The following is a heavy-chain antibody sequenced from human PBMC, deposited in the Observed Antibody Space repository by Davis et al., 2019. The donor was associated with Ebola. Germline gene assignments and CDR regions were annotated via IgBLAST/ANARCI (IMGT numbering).Heavy chain of an antibody. CDR1: GFTFSSYW. CDR2: IKQDGSEK. D-gene: IGHD3-10*01. V-gene: IGHV3-7*03. CDR3: ARESYYYGSGSYYGAFFDY. J-gene: IGHJ4*02. Sequence: GGSLRLSCAASGFTFSSYWMSWVRQAPGKGLEWVANIKQDGSEKYYVDSVKGRFTISRDNAKNSLYLQMNSLRAEDTAVYYCARESYYYGSGSYYGAFFDYWGQGTLVTVSS.